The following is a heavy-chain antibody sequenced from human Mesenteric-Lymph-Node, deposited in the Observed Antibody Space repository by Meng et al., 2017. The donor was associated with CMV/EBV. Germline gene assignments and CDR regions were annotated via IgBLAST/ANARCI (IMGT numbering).Heavy chain of an antibody. D-gene: IGHD2-15*01. J-gene: IGHJ3*02. Sequence: SQTLSLTCTVSGGSISSSSYYWGWIRQPPGKGLEWSGSIYYSGSTYYNPSLKSRVTISVDTSKNQFSLKLSSVTAADTAVYYCASEVRIGDAFDIWCQGTMVTVSS. CDR3: ASEVRIGDAFDI. CDR1: GGSISSSSYY. V-gene: IGHV4-39*01. CDR2: IYYSGST.